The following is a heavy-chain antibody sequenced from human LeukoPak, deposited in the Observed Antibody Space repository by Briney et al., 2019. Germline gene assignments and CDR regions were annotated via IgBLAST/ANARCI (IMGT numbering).Heavy chain of an antibody. CDR3: AREGARGITGSKYYFDY. Sequence: GGSLRLSCAASGFTFSSYWMHWVRQAPGKGLVWVSRINSDGSSTSYADSVKGRFTISRDNAKNTLYLQMNSLRAEDTAVYYCAREGARGITGSKYYFDYWGQGTLVTVSS. V-gene: IGHV3-74*01. CDR1: GFTFSSYW. D-gene: IGHD1-20*01. CDR2: INSDGSST. J-gene: IGHJ4*02.